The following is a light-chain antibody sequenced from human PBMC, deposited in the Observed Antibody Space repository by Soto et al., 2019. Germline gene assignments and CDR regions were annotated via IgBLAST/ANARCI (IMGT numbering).Light chain of an antibody. J-gene: IGLJ1*01. CDR1: SSDVGGYNY. CDR2: DVS. CDR3: SSYTTSNTRQIV. Sequence: LTQPASVSGSPGQSITISCTGTSSDVGGYNYVSWYQQHPGKAPKFMIYDVSNRPSGVSNRFSGSKSGNTASLTISVLQAEDEADYYCSSYTTSNTRQIVFGTGTKVTVL. V-gene: IGLV2-14*01.